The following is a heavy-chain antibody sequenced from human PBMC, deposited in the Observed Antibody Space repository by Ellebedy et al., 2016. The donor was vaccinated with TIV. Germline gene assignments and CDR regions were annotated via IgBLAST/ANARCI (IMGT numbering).Heavy chain of an antibody. CDR1: GFTFTNYA. V-gene: IGHV3-23*01. J-gene: IGHJ6*02. CDR3: AKDLGDGYNKGFYGMDV. D-gene: IGHD5-24*01. CDR2: ISGRGGTT. Sequence: GGSLRLXCAASGFTFTNYAMNWVRQTPGKALEWVSAISGRGGTTYYADSVKGRFSISRDNSKNTLYLQMNSLRAEDTAVYYCAKDLGDGYNKGFYGMDVWGQGTTVTVSS.